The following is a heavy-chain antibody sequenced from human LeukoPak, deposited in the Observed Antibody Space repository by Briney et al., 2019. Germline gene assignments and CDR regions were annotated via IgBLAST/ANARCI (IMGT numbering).Heavy chain of an antibody. J-gene: IGHJ4*02. CDR2: INPSGGST. CDR3: ARGRGSGWYAD. CDR1: GYTFTTYY. V-gene: IGHV1-46*01. Sequence: ASVTVSCKASGYTFTTYYMHWVRQAPGQGLEWMGIINPSGGSTSYAQKFQGRVTMTRDTSTSTVYMDLSSLRSEDTAVYFCARGRGSGWYADWGQGTLVTVSS. D-gene: IGHD6-13*01.